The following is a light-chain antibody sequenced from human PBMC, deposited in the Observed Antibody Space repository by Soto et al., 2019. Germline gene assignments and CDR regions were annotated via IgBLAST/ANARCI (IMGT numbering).Light chain of an antibody. CDR3: QQYESYPYT. V-gene: IGKV1-5*01. Sequence: DIQMTQSPSTLSASVGDRVTISRRASQSIQTWLAWYQQRPGKAPNLLIFDASDLASGVSSRFSGSGSGAEFTLTISSLQADDFATYYCQQYESYPYTFGRGTRLEIK. CDR1: QSIQTW. J-gene: IGKJ2*01. CDR2: DAS.